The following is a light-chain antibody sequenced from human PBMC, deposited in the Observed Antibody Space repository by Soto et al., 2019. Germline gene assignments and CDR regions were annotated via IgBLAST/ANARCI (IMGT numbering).Light chain of an antibody. CDR2: KAS. Sequence: DIQMTQSPSTLSASVGDSITITCRASQSVSSWLAWYQQKPGKAPNLLIYKASTLETGVPSRFGGSGSGINFTLTISSLQPADCAFYYWQQYKDYPISFGGRTRLES. CDR3: QQYKDYPIS. J-gene: IGKJ2*01. CDR1: QSVSSW. V-gene: IGKV1-5*03.